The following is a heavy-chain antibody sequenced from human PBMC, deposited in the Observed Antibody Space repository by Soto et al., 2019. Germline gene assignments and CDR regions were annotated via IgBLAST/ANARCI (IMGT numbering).Heavy chain of an antibody. CDR1: GLTFRISW. V-gene: IGHV3-7*01. CDR2: INPAGNVQ. CDR3: ATANTPYAFDM. Sequence: GGSLRLSCTASGLTFRISWMTWVRQAPGEGLEWVSNINPAGNVQHYADSVKERFTISRDNAKNSLFLQMSGLRVEDTAVYYCATANTPYAFDMWGQGTMVTVSS. J-gene: IGHJ3*02.